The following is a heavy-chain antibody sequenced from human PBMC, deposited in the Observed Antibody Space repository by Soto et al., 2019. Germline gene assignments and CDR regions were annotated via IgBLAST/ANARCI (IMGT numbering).Heavy chain of an antibody. Sequence: WESLKISCKGSGDTFTSDGIGWVRQMPGKGLEWMGISYPGDSDTRYSPSFQGHVTISADKSIITASLPWRSLQPSDTAMYYCEMRYSGSYVNWFHPWGQGTPVPVS. CDR2: SYPGDSDT. CDR1: GDTFTSDG. V-gene: IGHV5-51*01. D-gene: IGHD1-26*01. CDR3: EMRYSGSYVNWFHP. J-gene: IGHJ5*02.